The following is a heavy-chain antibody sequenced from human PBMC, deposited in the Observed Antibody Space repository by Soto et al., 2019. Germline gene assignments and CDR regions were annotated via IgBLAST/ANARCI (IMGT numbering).Heavy chain of an antibody. CDR3: AQILFGRSVAGGYFYMDV. CDR1: GFSLASGKVG. Sequence: HVTLKESGPVLVKPTETLTLTCTVSGFSLASGKVGVTWIRQPPGKALEWLAHIFSNVEKSYRTSLKDRLTISEDTSKSQVVLTMTNVDPVATATYYCAQILFGRSVAGGYFYMDVWGKGTTVTVSS. J-gene: IGHJ6*03. CDR2: IFSNVEK. D-gene: IGHD6-19*01. V-gene: IGHV2-26*01.